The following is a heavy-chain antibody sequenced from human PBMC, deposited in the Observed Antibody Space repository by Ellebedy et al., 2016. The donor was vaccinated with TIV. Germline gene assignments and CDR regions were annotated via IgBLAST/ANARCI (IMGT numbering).Heavy chain of an antibody. CDR3: ATYTSTTSLDH. D-gene: IGHD6-13*01. CDR2: INTDGTST. J-gene: IGHJ4*02. Sequence: GGSLRLSCADSGLTFSRNWMSWVRQAPGKGPVWVSRINTDGTSTRYADSVKGRFTISRDNAKNMVYLQMNSPRAEDTAVYYCATYTSTTSLDHWGRGTLVTVSP. CDR1: GLTFSRNW. V-gene: IGHV3-74*01.